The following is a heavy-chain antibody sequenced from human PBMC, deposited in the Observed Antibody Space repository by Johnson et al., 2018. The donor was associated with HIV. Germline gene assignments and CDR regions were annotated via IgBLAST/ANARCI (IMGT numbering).Heavy chain of an antibody. V-gene: IGHV3-15*01. J-gene: IGHJ3*01. CDR2: IKSRTDGETT. Sequence: MLLVESGGGVVQPGRSLRLSCAASGFHFGNAWMNWVRQAPGKGLEWVGRIKSRTDGETTAYAAPVKDRFTISRDDSKNTLYREMSSLKTEDSAVYFCYDFWLGQGFDVWGQGTKVTVSS. CDR1: GFHFGNAW. CDR3: YDFWLGQGFDV. D-gene: IGHD3/OR15-3a*01.